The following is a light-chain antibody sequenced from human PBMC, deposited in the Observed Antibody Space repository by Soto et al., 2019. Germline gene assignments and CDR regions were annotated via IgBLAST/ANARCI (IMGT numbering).Light chain of an antibody. CDR2: LGS. J-gene: IGKJ1*01. Sequence: EIVVTQSPLSLPVTPEEPASISCKSSQSLLHSNGNTYLDWYLQKPGQSPQLLIYLGSNRASGVPDRFSGSGSGTDFTLNISRVEAEDVGVYYCMQALHARTFGQGTKVEIK. V-gene: IGKV2-28*01. CDR1: QSLLHSNGNTY. CDR3: MQALHART.